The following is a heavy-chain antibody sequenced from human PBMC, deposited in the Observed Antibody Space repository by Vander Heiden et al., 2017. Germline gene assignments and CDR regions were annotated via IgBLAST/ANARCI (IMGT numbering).Heavy chain of an antibody. CDR2: INPSSGST. D-gene: IGHD6-19*01. CDR3: ARDIAVAGIDAFDI. J-gene: IGHJ3*02. CDR1: GYTFTSYY. Sequence: QVQLVQSGAEVKKPGASVKVSCKASGYTFTSYYMHWVRQAPGQALEWMGIINPSSGSTSYAQKFQGRVTMTRDTSTSTVYMELSSLRSEDTAVYYCARDIAVAGIDAFDILGQGTMVTVSS. V-gene: IGHV1-46*01.